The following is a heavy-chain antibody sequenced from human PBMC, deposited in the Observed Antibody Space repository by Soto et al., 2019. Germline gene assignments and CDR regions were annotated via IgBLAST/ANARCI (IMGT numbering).Heavy chain of an antibody. CDR3: ARVPPPIVVVVAATPVVWFDP. CDR2: IYYSGST. Sequence: QVQLQESGPGLVKPSRTLSLTCTVSGGSISSGGYYWSWIRQHPGKGLEWIGYIYYSGSTYYNPSLKRRLTISVDTSKNQFSLKLSSVTAADTAVYYCARVPPPIVVVVAATPVVWFDPWGQGTLVTVSS. D-gene: IGHD2-15*01. V-gene: IGHV4-31*03. CDR1: GGSISSGGYY. J-gene: IGHJ5*02.